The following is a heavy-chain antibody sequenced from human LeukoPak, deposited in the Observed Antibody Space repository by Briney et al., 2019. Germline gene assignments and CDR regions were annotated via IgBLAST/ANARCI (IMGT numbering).Heavy chain of an antibody. CDR1: SASKSTHY. CDR2: VHYSGIT. J-gene: IGHJ4*02. Sequence: SETLSLNCTGSSASKSTHYWSWVRQPPGKGLEWIGYVHYSGITNYNPSLRSRVTISLDTSKSQFSLKVSSVTAADTAIYYCARTTTDGLSIYCSQATLVTVSS. V-gene: IGHV4-59*11. D-gene: IGHD2-8*02. CDR3: ARTTTDGLSIY.